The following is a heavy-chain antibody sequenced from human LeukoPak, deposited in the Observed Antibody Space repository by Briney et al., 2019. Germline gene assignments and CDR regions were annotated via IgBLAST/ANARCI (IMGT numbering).Heavy chain of an antibody. J-gene: IGHJ4*02. CDR2: INPDSGAT. V-gene: IGHV1-2*02. CDR3: ARDGVDTAMVTSFLGYFDY. Sequence: ASVKVSCKASGSSGYTFSGNYMHWVRQAPGQGLEWIGWINPDSGATNSAQKFQGRVTMTRDTSISTAYMELSRLRSDDTAVYYCARDGVDTAMVTSFLGYFDYWGQGTLVIVSS. CDR1: GYTFSGNY. D-gene: IGHD5-18*01.